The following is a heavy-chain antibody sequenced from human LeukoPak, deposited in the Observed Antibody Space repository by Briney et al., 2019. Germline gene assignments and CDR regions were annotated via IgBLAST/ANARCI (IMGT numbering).Heavy chain of an antibody. J-gene: IGHJ6*02. CDR3: ARVSFGGDDYYYYYGMDV. D-gene: IGHD2-21*02. V-gene: IGHV4-4*07. CDR1: GGSISSYY. Sequence: SETLSLTCTVSGGSISSYYWSWIRQPTGKGLEWVGRIYTSGSTNYNPSLKSRVTMSVDTSKNQFSLKLSSVTAADTAVYYCARVSFGGDDYYYYYGMDVWGQGTTVTVSS. CDR2: IYTSGST.